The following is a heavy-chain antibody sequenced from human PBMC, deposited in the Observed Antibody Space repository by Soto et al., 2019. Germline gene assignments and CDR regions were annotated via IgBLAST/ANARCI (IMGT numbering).Heavy chain of an antibody. Sequence: SETPSLTCTVSGGSISSYYWSWIRQPAGKGLEWIGRIYTSGSTNYNPSLKSRVTMSVDTSKNQFSLKLSSVPAADPAVYYCARSSGWYSAFDYWGQGPPVTASS. CDR3: ARSSGWYSAFDY. CDR1: GGSISSYY. D-gene: IGHD6-19*01. V-gene: IGHV4-4*07. J-gene: IGHJ4*02. CDR2: IYTSGST.